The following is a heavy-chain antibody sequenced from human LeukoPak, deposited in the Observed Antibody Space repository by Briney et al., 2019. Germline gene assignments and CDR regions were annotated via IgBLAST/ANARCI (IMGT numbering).Heavy chain of an antibody. CDR2: IYYSGSI. J-gene: IGHJ5*02. CDR1: GGSVSTYY. D-gene: IGHD3-22*01. V-gene: IGHV4-59*02. Sequence: PSETLSLTCTVSGGSVSTYYWSWIRQPPGKGLEWVAYIYYSGSINYNPSLKSRATISLDTSKNQFSLKLSSVTAADTAVYYCARGGGCYYDGSGNPRPNNRFDPWGQGTLVTVSS. CDR3: ARGGGCYYDGSGNPRPNNRFDP.